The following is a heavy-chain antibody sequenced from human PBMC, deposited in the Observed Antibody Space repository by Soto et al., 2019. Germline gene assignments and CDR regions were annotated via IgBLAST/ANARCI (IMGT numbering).Heavy chain of an antibody. D-gene: IGHD3-22*01. J-gene: IGHJ4*02. CDR1: GCTLTRYS. V-gene: IGHV1-3*01. Sequence: ASVKVSCKASGCTLTRYSIHWVRQAPGQRLEWMGWINAGNGNTKFSQKFQGRVTITRDTSASTAYMELRGLRSEDTAVYYCAIPGTYYFDNSDNYFDFWGQGTLVTVSS. CDR3: AIPGTYYFDNSDNYFDF. CDR2: INAGNGNT.